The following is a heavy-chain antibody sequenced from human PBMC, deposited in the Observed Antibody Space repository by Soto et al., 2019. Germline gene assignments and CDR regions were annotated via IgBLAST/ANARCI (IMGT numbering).Heavy chain of an antibody. J-gene: IGHJ4*02. V-gene: IGHV1-18*01. CDR1: GYTFNSYG. D-gene: IGHD1-1*01. CDR2: ISAYSGNT. Sequence: QVQLVQSGAEVKKPGASVKVSCKASGYTFNSYGISWVRQAPGQGLEWMGWISAYSGNTNYAQKLQGRVTMTTDTSXXTAYMELRSLRSDDTAVYYCARVPGRGAITNEFDFWGQGTLVTVSS. CDR3: ARVPGRGAITNEFDF.